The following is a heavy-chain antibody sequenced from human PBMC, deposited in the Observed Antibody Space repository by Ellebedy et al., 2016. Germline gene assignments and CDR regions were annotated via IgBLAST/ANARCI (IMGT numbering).Heavy chain of an antibody. Sequence: KVSXKGSGYSFTSYWISWVRQMPGKGLEWMGRIDPSDSYTNYSPSFQGHVTISADKSISTAYLQWSSLKASDTAMYYCARQNDHYYGSGSYLYYGMDVWGQGTTVTVSS. D-gene: IGHD3-10*01. CDR2: IDPSDSYT. V-gene: IGHV5-10-1*01. J-gene: IGHJ6*02. CDR3: ARQNDHYYGSGSYLYYGMDV. CDR1: GYSFTSYW.